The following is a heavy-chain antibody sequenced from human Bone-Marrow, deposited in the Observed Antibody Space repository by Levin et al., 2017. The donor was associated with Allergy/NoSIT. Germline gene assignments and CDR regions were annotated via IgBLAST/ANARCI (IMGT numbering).Heavy chain of an antibody. D-gene: IGHD2-15*01. J-gene: IGHJ4*02. CDR1: GFTFSSYA. CDR3: AKGSDIVVVVAATLLGY. V-gene: IGHV3-23*01. CDR2: ISGSGGST. Sequence: PGGSLRLSCAASGFTFSSYAMSWVRQAPGKGLEWVSAISGSGGSTYYADSVKGRFTISRDNSKNTLYLQMNSLRAEDTAVYYCAKGSDIVVVVAATLLGYWGQGTLVTVSS.